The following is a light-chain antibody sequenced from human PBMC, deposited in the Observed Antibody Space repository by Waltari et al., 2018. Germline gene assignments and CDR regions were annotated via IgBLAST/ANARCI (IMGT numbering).Light chain of an antibody. CDR2: WAY. Sequence: DIVMTQSPDSLAMSLGERATINCKSSQSVLNNSNNKNYLAWYQQKPGQPPKLLIYWAYTRESGIPDRFSGSGSGTDFTLTISGLQAEDVAVYYCHQYYISPETFGQGTKLEIK. J-gene: IGKJ2*01. CDR3: HQYYISPET. V-gene: IGKV4-1*01. CDR1: QSVLNNSNNKNY.